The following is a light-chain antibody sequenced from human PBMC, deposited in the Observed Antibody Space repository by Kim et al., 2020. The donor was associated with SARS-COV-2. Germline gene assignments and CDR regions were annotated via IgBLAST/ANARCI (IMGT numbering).Light chain of an antibody. J-gene: IGLJ2*01. Sequence: QSALTQPASITASPEQSITISCSGTSSDIGRYKYVSWYQHHPGQAPILIIYDVSNRPSGISNRFSGSKSVTAASLTISGLQAEDEADYYCASYTMDNIPLFGGGTQLTVL. V-gene: IGLV2-14*03. CDR2: DVS. CDR1: SSDIGRYKY. CDR3: ASYTMDNIPL.